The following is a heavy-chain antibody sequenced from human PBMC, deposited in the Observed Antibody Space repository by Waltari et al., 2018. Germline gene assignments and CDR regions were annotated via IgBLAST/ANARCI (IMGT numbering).Heavy chain of an antibody. D-gene: IGHD3-9*01. V-gene: IGHV1-69*01. CDR2: ILPIFGTP. J-gene: IGHJ4*02. Sequence: VHLVQSGAEVKKHGSSVKVSCRGSGDTCRHYAVSWVRQAPGEGLEWMGGILPIFGTPNYAQKFQGRVSITADASMTTAYMELTSLTSEDTALYFCARSPTGYHFDYWGQGTLVTVSS. CDR1: GDTCRHYA. CDR3: ARSPTGYHFDY.